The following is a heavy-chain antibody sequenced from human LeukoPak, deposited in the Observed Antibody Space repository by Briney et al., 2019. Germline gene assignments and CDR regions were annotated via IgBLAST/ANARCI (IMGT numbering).Heavy chain of an antibody. CDR2: IRYDGNNK. V-gene: IGHV3-30*02. CDR3: AKDIATMRCLRPDPSSDY. J-gene: IGHJ4*02. Sequence: GGSLRLSCAASGFTFSSFGMHWVRQAPGKGLEWVTFIRYDGNNKYYADSVKGRFTISRDNSKNTLYLQMNSLRAEDTAVYYCAKDIATMRCLRPDPSSDYWGQGTLVTVSS. D-gene: IGHD5/OR15-5a*01. CDR1: GFTFSSFG.